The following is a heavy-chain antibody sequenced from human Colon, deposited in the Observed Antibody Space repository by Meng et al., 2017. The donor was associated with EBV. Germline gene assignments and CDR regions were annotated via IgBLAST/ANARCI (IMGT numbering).Heavy chain of an antibody. J-gene: IGHJ5*02. Sequence: QLPSEASDQRQAAPPHPPSLTGSDAGDPLNRGDYSWSWIRPPPGQGLERIGYIYHGGTTYNTSLKSRVTISVDNSKNQFSLRLTSVSAADTAVYYCARGPYCGGDCYWFDPWGQGTLVTVSS. CDR3: ARGPYCGGDCYWFDP. CDR1: GDPLNRGDYS. D-gene: IGHD2-21*02. V-gene: IGHV4-30-2*01. CDR2: IYHGGTT.